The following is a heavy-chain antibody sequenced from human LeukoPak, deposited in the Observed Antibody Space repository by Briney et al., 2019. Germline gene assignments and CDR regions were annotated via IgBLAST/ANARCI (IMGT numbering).Heavy chain of an antibody. CDR2: INPSGGST. CDR1: GYTFTSYY. Sequence: GASVKVSCKASGYTFTSYYMHLVRQAPGQGLEWMGIINPSGGSTSYAQKFQGRVTMTRDTSTSTVYMELSSLRSEDTAVYYCARDRSHYYDSSGYYYTPDAFDIWGQGTMVTVSS. V-gene: IGHV1-46*01. CDR3: ARDRSHYYDSSGYYYTPDAFDI. J-gene: IGHJ3*02. D-gene: IGHD3-22*01.